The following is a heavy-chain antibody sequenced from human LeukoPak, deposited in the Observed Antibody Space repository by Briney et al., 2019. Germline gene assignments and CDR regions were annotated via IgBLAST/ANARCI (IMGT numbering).Heavy chain of an antibody. CDR1: GFTFSNVW. CDR2: IKSKTDGGTT. V-gene: IGHV3-15*01. D-gene: IGHD5-18*01. CDR3: IIDVPGGYSPHFLF. J-gene: IGHJ4*02. Sequence: GGSLRLSCSASGFTFSNVWMNWVRQAPGKGLEWVGRIKSKTDGGTTDYAAPVKGRFTISRDDSKNTLYLQMNSLKTEDTAVYCCIIDVPGGYSPHFLFWGQGTLVTVSS.